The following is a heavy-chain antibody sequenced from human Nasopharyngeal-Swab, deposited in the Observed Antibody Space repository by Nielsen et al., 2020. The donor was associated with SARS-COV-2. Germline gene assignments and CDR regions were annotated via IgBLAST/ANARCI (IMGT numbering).Heavy chain of an antibody. CDR1: GFTFSSYA. V-gene: IGHV3-64D*06. J-gene: IGHJ6*02. CDR2: ISSNGGST. D-gene: IGHD6-19*01. Sequence: GESLKISCSASGFTFSSYAMRWVRQAPGKGLEYVSAISSNGGSTYYADSVKGRFTISRDNSKNTLYLQMGSLRAEDTAVYYCVKAGLGFRIAAAETGIAVAGTVGGYGMDVWGQGTTVTVSS. CDR3: VKAGLGFRIAAAETGIAVAGTVGGYGMDV.